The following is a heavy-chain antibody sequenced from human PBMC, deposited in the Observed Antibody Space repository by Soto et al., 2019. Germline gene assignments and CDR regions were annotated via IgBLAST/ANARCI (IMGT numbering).Heavy chain of an antibody. CDR2: ISYDGSNK. CDR3: AKDGSTFSVYCYYGMDV. Sequence: PGGSLRLSCAASGFTFSSYGMHWVRQAPGKGLEWVAVISYDGSNKYYADSVKGRFTISRDNSKNTLYLQMNSLRAEDTAVYYCAKDGSTFSVYCYYGMDVWGQGTTVTVSS. V-gene: IGHV3-30*18. J-gene: IGHJ6*02. CDR1: GFTFSSYG. D-gene: IGHD3-16*01.